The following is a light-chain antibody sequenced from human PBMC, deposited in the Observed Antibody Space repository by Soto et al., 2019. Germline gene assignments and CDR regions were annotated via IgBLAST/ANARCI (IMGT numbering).Light chain of an antibody. CDR3: AAWDASLNGYV. V-gene: IGLV1-44*01. CDR1: SSNIGGNT. CDR2: SYD. Sequence: QSVLTQPPSASGTPGQRVTISCSTSSSNIGGNTVNWYQQVPGTAPKLLIYSYDQRPSGVPDRFSGSKSGTSASLAISGPQSEDEADYYCAAWDASLNGYVFGTGTKVTVL. J-gene: IGLJ1*01.